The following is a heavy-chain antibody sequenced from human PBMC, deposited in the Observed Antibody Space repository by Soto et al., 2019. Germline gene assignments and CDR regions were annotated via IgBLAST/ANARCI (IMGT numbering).Heavy chain of an antibody. D-gene: IGHD3-3*01. J-gene: IGHJ6*03. CDR1: GYTFTSYD. V-gene: IGHV1-8*01. CDR2: VNPNSGNT. CDR3: ARGQKITIFGVVIIPVYYSYYMDV. Sequence: QVQLVQSGAEVKKPGASVKVSCKASGYTFTSYDINWVRQATGQGLEWMGWVNPNSGNTGYAQKVQGRVTMTSNTSISTAYMELSSLRSEDTAVYYCARGQKITIFGVVIIPVYYSYYMDVWGKGTTVTVSS.